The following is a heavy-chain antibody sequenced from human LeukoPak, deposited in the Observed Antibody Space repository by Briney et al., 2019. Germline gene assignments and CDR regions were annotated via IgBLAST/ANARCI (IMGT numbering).Heavy chain of an antibody. CDR3: ARTIGPLEAFDI. D-gene: IGHD1-1*01. Sequence: GRSLRLSCAASGFTFSSYAMHWVRQAPGKGLEWVAVISYDGSNKYYADSVKGRFTISRDNAKNSLYLQMNSLRAEDTAVYYCARTIGPLEAFDIWGQGTMVTVSS. V-gene: IGHV3-30-3*01. CDR1: GFTFSSYA. J-gene: IGHJ3*02. CDR2: ISYDGSNK.